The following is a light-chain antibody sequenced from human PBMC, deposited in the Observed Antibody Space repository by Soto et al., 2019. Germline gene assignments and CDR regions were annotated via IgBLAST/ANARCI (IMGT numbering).Light chain of an antibody. CDR1: QTFXSN. V-gene: IGKV3-15*01. CDR2: GVS. CDR3: QQHNNWPCT. J-gene: IGKJ1*01. Sequence: THWAGEMAVSPGGGATRCCRASQTFXSNLRWYQQKPRQAPRILXYGVSTSATGIPARLSGSGSGTEFIRTISRLQSEDSAVSYCQQHNNWPCTFGQGTKVDIK.